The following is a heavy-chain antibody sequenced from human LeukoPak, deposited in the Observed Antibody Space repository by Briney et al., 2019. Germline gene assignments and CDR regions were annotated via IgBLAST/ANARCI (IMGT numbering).Heavy chain of an antibody. CDR2: TSDDGSAK. Sequence: GGSLRLSCAASGFTFSSYAMHWVRQAPGKGLQWLALTSDDGSAKDYADSVKGRFTISRDNSQNTLYLQMNSLRADETAIYYCARAPGGFHGDYSPIAYWGQGTLVTVSS. CDR1: GFTFSSYA. D-gene: IGHD4-17*01. J-gene: IGHJ4*02. V-gene: IGHV3-30-3*01. CDR3: ARAPGGFHGDYSPIAY.